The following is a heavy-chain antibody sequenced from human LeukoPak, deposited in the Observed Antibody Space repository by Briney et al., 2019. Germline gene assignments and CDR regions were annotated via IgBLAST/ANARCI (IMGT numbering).Heavy chain of an antibody. D-gene: IGHD3-10*01. CDR3: ATLWFGELFGTPTDY. J-gene: IGHJ4*02. V-gene: IGHV1-24*01. CDR1: GYNLNELS. CDR2: FDPEDGET. Sequence: ASVKVSCKVSGYNLNELSMHWVRQAPGKGLEWMGGFDPEDGETIYPQKFQGRVTMTEATSTDTAYMELSNLRSEDTAVYYCATLWFGELFGTPTDYWGQGTLVTVSS.